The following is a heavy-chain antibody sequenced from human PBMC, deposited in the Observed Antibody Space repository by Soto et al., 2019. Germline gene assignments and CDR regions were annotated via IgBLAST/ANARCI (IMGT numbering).Heavy chain of an antibody. CDR3: ARCYCTVGSCYTCWHFDL. CDR2: IGPYNGNT. V-gene: IGHV1-18*01. J-gene: IGHJ2*01. Sequence: QAQLVQSGAEVKKPGASVKVSSQAGGYTFADYGISWVRQAPGQGLEWVGWIGPYNGNTNYAQNLQDRVTMTTDTSTNTAYMELRSLRSDDTALYYCARCYCTVGSCYTCWHFDLWGRGTLLTVSS. CDR1: GYTFADYG. D-gene: IGHD2-15*01.